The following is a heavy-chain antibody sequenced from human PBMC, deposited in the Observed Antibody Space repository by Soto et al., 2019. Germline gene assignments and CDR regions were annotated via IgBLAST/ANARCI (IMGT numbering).Heavy chain of an antibody. CDR1: GFTFSSYG. V-gene: IGHV3-30*18. J-gene: IGHJ4*02. Sequence: QPGGSLRLSCAASGFTFSSYGMHWVRQAPGKGLEWVAVISYDGSNKYYADSVKGRFTISRDNSKNTLYLQMNSLRAEDAAVYYCAKDPTMIVVGYYFDYWGQGTLVTVSS. D-gene: IGHD3-22*01. CDR3: AKDPTMIVVGYYFDY. CDR2: ISYDGSNK.